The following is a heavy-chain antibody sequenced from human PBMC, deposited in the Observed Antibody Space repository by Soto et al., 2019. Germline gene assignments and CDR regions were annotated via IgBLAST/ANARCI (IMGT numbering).Heavy chain of an antibody. V-gene: IGHV4-59*01. CDR3: ARDLVVPAAPPTYYYYMDV. J-gene: IGHJ6*03. Sequence: PSETLSLTCTVSGGSISSYYWSWIRQPPGKGLEWIGYIYYSGSTNYNPSLKSRVTISVDTSKNQFSLKLSSVTAADTAVYYCARDLVVPAAPPTYYYYMDVWGKGTTVTVSS. CDR1: GGSISSYY. D-gene: IGHD2-2*01. CDR2: IYYSGST.